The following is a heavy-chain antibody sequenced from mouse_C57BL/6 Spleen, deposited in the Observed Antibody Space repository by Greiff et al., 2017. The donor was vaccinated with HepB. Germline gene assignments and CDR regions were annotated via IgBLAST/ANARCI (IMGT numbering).Heavy chain of an antibody. CDR3: AIGGDDDGRFAY. CDR2: IHPSDSDT. D-gene: IGHD2-4*01. J-gene: IGHJ3*01. Sequence: QVQLQQSGSELVKPGASVKVSCKASGYTFTSYWMHWVKQSPGQGLEWIGRIHPSDSDTNYNQKFKGKATLTVDKSSSPAYMQLSSLTSEDSAVLYCAIGGDDDGRFAYWSQGALVTVSA. V-gene: IGHV1-74*01. CDR1: GYTFTSYW.